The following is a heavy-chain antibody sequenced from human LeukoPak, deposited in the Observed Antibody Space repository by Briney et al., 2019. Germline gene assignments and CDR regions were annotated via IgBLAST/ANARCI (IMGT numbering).Heavy chain of an antibody. CDR2: ISAYNGNT. D-gene: IGHD3-3*01. J-gene: IGHJ4*02. CDR1: GGTFSSYA. V-gene: IGHV1-18*01. CDR3: AREPKDYDFWSGYYYYFDY. Sequence: GASVKVSCKASGGTFSSYAISWVRQAPGQGLEWMGWISAYNGNTNYAQKLQGRVTMTTDTSTSTAYMELRSLRSDDTAVYYCAREPKDYDFWSGYYYYFDYWGQGTLVTVSS.